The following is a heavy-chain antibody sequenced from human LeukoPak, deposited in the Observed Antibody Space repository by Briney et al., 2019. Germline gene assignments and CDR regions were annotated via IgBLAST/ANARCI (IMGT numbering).Heavy chain of an antibody. Sequence: GGSLRLSCAASGFTFSSYGMHWVRQAPGKGLEWVAVISYDAVNKYYADSVKGRFTISRDNSKNTLYLQMNSLRAEDTAVYYCAKDMIGGYCSGGSCYRPPSIWGQGTLVTVSS. CDR3: AKDMIGGYCSGGSCYRPPSI. J-gene: IGHJ4*02. D-gene: IGHD2-15*01. CDR1: GFTFSSYG. V-gene: IGHV3-30*18. CDR2: ISYDAVNK.